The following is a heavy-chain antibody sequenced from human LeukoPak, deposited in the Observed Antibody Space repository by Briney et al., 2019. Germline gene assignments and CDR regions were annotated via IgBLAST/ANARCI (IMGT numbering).Heavy chain of an antibody. CDR2: ISVYNGKT. J-gene: IGHJ4*02. D-gene: IGHD4-23*01. CDR3: ARHMTTVVTSLDS. Sequence: ASVKVSCKASGYDFSSYGISWMRQAPGQGLQWMGWISVYNGKTNYGPLQGRVTMTTDTSTGTAYMELRNLRSEDTAIYYCARHMTTVVTSLDSWGQGTLVTVSS. CDR1: GYDFSSYG. V-gene: IGHV1-18*01.